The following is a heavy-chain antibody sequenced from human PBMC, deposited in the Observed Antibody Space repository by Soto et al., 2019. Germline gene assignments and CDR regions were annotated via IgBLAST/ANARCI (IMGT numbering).Heavy chain of an antibody. D-gene: IGHD5-12*01. CDR3: ARVGSGYDSPFLGFDY. V-gene: IGHV1-18*01. CDR1: GYTFTSYG. J-gene: IGHJ4*02. Sequence: ASVKVSCKASGYTFTSYGISWVRQAPGQGLEWMGWISAYNGNTNYAQKLQGRVTMTTDTSTSTAYMELRSLRSDDTAVYYCARVGSGYDSPFLGFDYWGQGTLVTVSS. CDR2: ISAYNGNT.